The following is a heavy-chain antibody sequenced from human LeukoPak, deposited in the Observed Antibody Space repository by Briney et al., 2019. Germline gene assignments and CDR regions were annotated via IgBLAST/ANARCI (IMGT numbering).Heavy chain of an antibody. D-gene: IGHD4-17*01. CDR3: AKVDYGFFDD. CDR1: GFTFSSYA. CDR2: ISGCGGST. J-gene: IGHJ4*02. V-gene: IGHV3-23*01. Sequence: PGGSLRLSCAASGFTFSSYAMRWVRQAPGKGLEWVSAISGCGGSTYYADSVKGRFTISRDNSKNTLYLQINSLRAEDTAVYYCAKVDYGFFDDWGQGTLVTVSS.